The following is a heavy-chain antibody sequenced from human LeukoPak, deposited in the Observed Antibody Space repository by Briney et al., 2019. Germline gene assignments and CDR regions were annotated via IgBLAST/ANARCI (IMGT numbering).Heavy chain of an antibody. V-gene: IGHV1-18*01. D-gene: IGHD3-10*01. CDR3: ARVDRGYYYGSGIGFDP. CDR2: ISAYNGNT. Sequence: GASVKVSCKASGYTFTSYGISCVRQTPGQGLEWMGWISAYNGNTNYAQKLQGRVTMTTDTSTSTAYMELRSLRSDDTAVYYCARVDRGYYYGSGIGFDPWGQGTLVTVSS. CDR1: GYTFTSYG. J-gene: IGHJ5*02.